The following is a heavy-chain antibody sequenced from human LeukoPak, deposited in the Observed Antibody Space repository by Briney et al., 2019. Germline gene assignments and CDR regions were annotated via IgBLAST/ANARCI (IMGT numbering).Heavy chain of an antibody. CDR1: GGSISSYY. CDR2: IYYSGST. CDR3: ARVGSGYDSGLDY. D-gene: IGHD5-12*01. J-gene: IGHJ4*02. V-gene: IGHV4-30-4*02. Sequence: SETLSLTCTVSGGSISSYYWSWIRQPPGKGLEWIGYIYYSGSTYYNPSLKSRVTISVDTSKNQFSLKLSSVTAADTAVYYCARVGSGYDSGLDYWGQGTLVTVSS.